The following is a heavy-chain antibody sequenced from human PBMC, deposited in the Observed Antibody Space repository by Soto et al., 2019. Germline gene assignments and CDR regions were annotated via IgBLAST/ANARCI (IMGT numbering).Heavy chain of an antibody. CDR3: ARAHYDFWSGYYTQYFDY. CDR1: GGSISSSSYY. V-gene: IGHV4-39*01. J-gene: IGHJ4*02. CDR2: IYYSGST. D-gene: IGHD3-3*01. Sequence: QLQLQESGPGLVKPSETLSLTCTVSGGSISSSSYYWGWIRQPPGKGLEWIGSIYYSGSTYYNPSLKSRVTISVDTSKNQFSLKLSSVTAADTAVYYCARAHYDFWSGYYTQYFDYWGQGTLVTVSS.